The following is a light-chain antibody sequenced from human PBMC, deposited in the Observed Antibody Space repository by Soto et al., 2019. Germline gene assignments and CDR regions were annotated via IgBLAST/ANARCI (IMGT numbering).Light chain of an antibody. V-gene: IGKV3-11*01. CDR1: QSVSTC. CDR3: QQRTNWLYT. Sequence: EIVLTQSPATLSLSPGERATLSCRASQSVSTCLAWYQQKPGQAPRLLIHDASNRASGVPARFSGSGSGKDFTLTISSLEPEDFAVYYCQQRTNWLYTFGQGTKLEIK. CDR2: DAS. J-gene: IGKJ2*01.